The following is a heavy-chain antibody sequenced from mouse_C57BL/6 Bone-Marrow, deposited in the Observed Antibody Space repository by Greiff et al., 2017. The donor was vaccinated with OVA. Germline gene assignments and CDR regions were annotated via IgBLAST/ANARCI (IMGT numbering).Heavy chain of an antibody. Sequence: VQLQQPGAELVKPGASVKVSCKASGYTFTSYWMHWVKQRPGQGLEWIGRIHPSDSDTNYNQKFKGKATLTVDKSSSTAYMQLSRLTYEYSAVYNSEIESVYYYGSSPFADWGQGTLVTVSA. J-gene: IGHJ3*01. CDR1: GYTFTSYW. CDR2: IHPSDSDT. V-gene: IGHV1-74*01. D-gene: IGHD1-1*01. CDR3: EIESVYYYGSSPFAD.